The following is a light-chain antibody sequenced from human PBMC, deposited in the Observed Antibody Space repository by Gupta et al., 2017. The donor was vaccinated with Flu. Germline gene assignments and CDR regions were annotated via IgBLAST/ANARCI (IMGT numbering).Light chain of an antibody. V-gene: IGKV3-11*01. CDR3: QQRSNWPPSLA. CDR1: QSVSDF. J-gene: IGKJ4*01. Sequence: EAVLTQSPSTLSLAPGERVTLSCRASQSVSDFLAWYQQRPGQAPRLLIYDTSNRATGVPARFTGSGSGTDFSLTISSLEPEDGAVYYCQQRSNWPPSLAFGGGTKVEI. CDR2: DTS.